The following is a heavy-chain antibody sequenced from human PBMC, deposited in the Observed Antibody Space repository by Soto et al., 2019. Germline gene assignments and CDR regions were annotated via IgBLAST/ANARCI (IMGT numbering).Heavy chain of an antibody. V-gene: IGHV3-30-3*01. Sequence: VQLVESGGGVVQPGRSLRLSCAASGFTFRNYAMHWVRQAPGKGLEWVTFISYDGSNKYYADSVKGRFTISRDNSKNTLYLQMNSLRAEDTAVYYCARELNGWFFDLWGRGTLVTVSS. CDR3: ARELNGWFFDL. J-gene: IGHJ2*01. CDR1: GFTFRNYA. CDR2: ISYDGSNK.